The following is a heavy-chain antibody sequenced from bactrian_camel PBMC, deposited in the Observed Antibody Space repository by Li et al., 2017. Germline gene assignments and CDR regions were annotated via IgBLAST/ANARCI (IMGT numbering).Heavy chain of an antibody. D-gene: IGHD3*01. Sequence: HVQLVESGGGSVQAGETLRLSCTVSGFSFDYSDWSWYQKVPGKECEMVASIGQDGSLYYADQVKGRFTISKDKAKNTVYLQMNNLKPEDTGVYYCNTQAYFNCKQFEWGQGTQVTVS. CDR3: NTQAYFNCKQFE. V-gene: IGHV3S63*01. CDR2: IGQDGSL. CDR1: GFSFDYSD. J-gene: IGHJ4*01.